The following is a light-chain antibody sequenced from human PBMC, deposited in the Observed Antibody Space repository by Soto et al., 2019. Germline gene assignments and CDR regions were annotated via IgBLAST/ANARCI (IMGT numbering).Light chain of an antibody. J-gene: IGKJ2*01. Sequence: DTQMTQSPSSLSASVGDKITITCRASQSITTYLNWYQQKPGKAPKLLIYAASSLQSGVPSRFSGIGSGTDFTLTISSLQPEDFATYHCQQSYSTPYTFGQGTKLEIK. CDR1: QSITTY. CDR3: QQSYSTPYT. V-gene: IGKV1-39*01. CDR2: AAS.